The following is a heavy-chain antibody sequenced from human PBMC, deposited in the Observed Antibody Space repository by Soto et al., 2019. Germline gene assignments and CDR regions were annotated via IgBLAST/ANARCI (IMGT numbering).Heavy chain of an antibody. CDR2: ISYDGSNK. CDR1: GFTFSSYA. Sequence: GGSLRLSCAASGFTFSSYAMHWVRQAPGKGLEWVAVISYDGSNKYYADSVKGRFTISRDNSKNTLYLQMNSLRAEDTAVYYCARDLRGELLGGRFDYWGQGTLVTVSS. D-gene: IGHD1-26*01. V-gene: IGHV3-30-3*01. CDR3: ARDLRGELLGGRFDY. J-gene: IGHJ4*02.